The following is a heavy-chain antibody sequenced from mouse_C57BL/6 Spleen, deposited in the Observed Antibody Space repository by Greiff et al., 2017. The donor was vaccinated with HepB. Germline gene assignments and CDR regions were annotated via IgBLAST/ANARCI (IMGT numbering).Heavy chain of an antibody. Sequence: DVKLQESGPGLVKPSQSLSLTCSVTGYSITSGYYWNWIRQFPGNKLEWMGYISYDGSNNYNPSLKNRISITRDTSKNQFFLKLNSVTTEDTATYYCAREELPYYAMDYWGQGTSVTVSS. J-gene: IGHJ4*01. CDR3: AREELPYYAMDY. CDR1: GYSITSGYY. CDR2: ISYDGSN. V-gene: IGHV3-6*01. D-gene: IGHD2-1*01.